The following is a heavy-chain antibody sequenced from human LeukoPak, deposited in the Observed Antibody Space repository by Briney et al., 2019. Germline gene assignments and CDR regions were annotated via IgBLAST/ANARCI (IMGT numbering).Heavy chain of an antibody. CDR1: GFTFSNYG. D-gene: IGHD2-2*01. Sequence: GGSLRLSCAASGFTFSNYGMHWVRQAPGKGLEWVAVIWYDGSNKYYADSVKGRFTISRDNSKDTLFLQMNSLRAEDTAVYYCARDGGSTSLVFDYWGQRTLVTVSS. CDR2: IWYDGSNK. CDR3: ARDGGSTSLVFDY. V-gene: IGHV3-33*01. J-gene: IGHJ4*02.